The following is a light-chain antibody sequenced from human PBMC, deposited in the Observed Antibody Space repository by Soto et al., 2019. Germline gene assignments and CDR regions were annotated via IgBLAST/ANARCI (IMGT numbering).Light chain of an antibody. J-gene: IGKJ1*01. V-gene: IGKV1-5*01. Sequence: DIQITRSPSTLSAFVGVRVTITCRASQSITGGLAWSQQTTGKAPRLLIYEASSLEAGPPSRFSGSGSGTEFTLTIICLQPSDLATYFGHHYCRTFGQVTKVYSK. CDR2: EAS. CDR1: QSITGG. CDR3: HHYCRT.